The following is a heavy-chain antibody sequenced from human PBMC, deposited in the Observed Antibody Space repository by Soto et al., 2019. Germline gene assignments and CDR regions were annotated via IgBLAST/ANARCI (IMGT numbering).Heavy chain of an antibody. CDR2: IYYSGST. V-gene: IGHV4-39*01. D-gene: IGHD2-2*01. CDR1: GGSISSSSYY. Sequence: SETLSLTCTVSGGSISSSSYYWGWIRQPPGKGLEWIGSIYYSGSTYYNPSLKSRVTISVDTSKNQFSLKLSSVTAADTAVYYCARLSLRGYCSSTSCYGGWFDPWGQGTLVTVSS. CDR3: ARLSLRGYCSSTSCYGGWFDP. J-gene: IGHJ5*02.